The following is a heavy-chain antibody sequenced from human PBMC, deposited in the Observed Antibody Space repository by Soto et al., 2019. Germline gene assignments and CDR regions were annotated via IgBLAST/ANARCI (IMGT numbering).Heavy chain of an antibody. D-gene: IGHD5-18*01. CDR1: GFTFSSYA. Sequence: GGSLRLSCAASGFTFSSYAMHWVRQAPGKGLEWVAVISYDGSNKYYADSVKGRFTISRDNSKNTLSLQMNSLRVEDTAVYYCALDSRTWDTAMLFDFWGQGILVT. V-gene: IGHV3-30-3*01. J-gene: IGHJ5*01. CDR2: ISYDGSNK. CDR3: ALDSRTWDTAMLFDF.